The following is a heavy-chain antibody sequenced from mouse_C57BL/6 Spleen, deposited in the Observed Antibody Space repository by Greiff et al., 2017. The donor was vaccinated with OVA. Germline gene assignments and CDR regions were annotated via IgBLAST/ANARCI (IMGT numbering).Heavy chain of an antibody. CDR1: GYTFTDYE. Sequence: QVQLQQSGAELVRPGASVTLSCKASGYTFTDYEMHWVQQTPVHGLEWIGAIDPETGGTAYNQKFKGKAILTADKSSSTAYMELRSLTSEDSAVYYCTRGGSPRGYFDYWGQGTTLTVSS. CDR3: TRGGSPRGYFDY. J-gene: IGHJ2*01. V-gene: IGHV1-15*01. D-gene: IGHD3-1*01. CDR2: IDPETGGT.